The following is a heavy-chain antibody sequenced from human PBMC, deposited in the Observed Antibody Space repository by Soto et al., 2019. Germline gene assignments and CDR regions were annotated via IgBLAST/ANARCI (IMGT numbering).Heavy chain of an antibody. Sequence: PGGSLRLSCTASGVTFGDYAMGWFRQAPGKGLEWVGFIRSKAYGGTTEYAASVKGRFTISRDDSKSIAYLQMNSLKTEDTAVYYCTRDLAYSGYTFDYWGQGTLVTVSS. CDR3: TRDLAYSGYTFDY. CDR1: GVTFGDYA. V-gene: IGHV3-49*03. J-gene: IGHJ4*02. CDR2: IRSKAYGGTT. D-gene: IGHD5-12*01.